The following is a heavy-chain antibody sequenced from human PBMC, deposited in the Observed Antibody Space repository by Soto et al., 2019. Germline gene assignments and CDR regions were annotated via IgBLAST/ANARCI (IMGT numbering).Heavy chain of an antibody. CDR2: ISAYNGNT. CDR1: GYTFTSYG. V-gene: IGHV1-18*01. D-gene: IGHD3-10*01. CDR3: ARGGVSGSGSSYYYYYYGMDV. Sequence: ASVKVSCKASGYTFTSYGISWVRQAPGEGIEWMGWISAYNGNTNYAQKLQGRVTMTTDTSTSTAYMELRSLRSDDTAVYYCARGGVSGSGSSYYYYYYGMDVWGQGTTVTVSS. J-gene: IGHJ6*02.